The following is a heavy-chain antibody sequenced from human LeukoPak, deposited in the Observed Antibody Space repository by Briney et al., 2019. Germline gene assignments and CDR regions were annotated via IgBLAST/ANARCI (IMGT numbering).Heavy chain of an antibody. J-gene: IGHJ6*03. CDR2: ISSSSSYI. D-gene: IGHD2-2*01. CDR1: GFTFSSYS. V-gene: IGHV3-21*01. Sequence: KPGGSLRLSCAASGFTFSSYSMNWVRQAPGKGLEWVSSISSSSSYIYYADSVKGRFTISSDNAKNSLYLQMNSLRAEDTAVYYCAKEEGMAGYCSSTDCYEDYYYMDVWGKGTTVTVSS. CDR3: AKEEGMAGYCSSTDCYEDYYYMDV.